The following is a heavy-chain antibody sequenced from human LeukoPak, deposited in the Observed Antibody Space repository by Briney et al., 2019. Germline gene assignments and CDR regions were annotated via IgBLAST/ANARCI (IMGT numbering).Heavy chain of an antibody. J-gene: IGHJ5*02. D-gene: IGHD6-13*01. CDR3: AKGYGQLLVNNWFDP. Sequence: GRSLRLSCAASGFIFSSYGMHWVRQAPGKGLEWVAVISYDGSNKYYADSVKGRFTISRDNSKNTLYLQVNSLRAEDTAVYYCAKGYGQLLVNNWFDPWGQGTLVTVSS. V-gene: IGHV3-30*18. CDR1: GFIFSSYG. CDR2: ISYDGSNK.